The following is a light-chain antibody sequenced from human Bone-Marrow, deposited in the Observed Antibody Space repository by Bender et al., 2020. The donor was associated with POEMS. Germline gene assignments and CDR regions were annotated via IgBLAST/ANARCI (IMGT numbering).Light chain of an antibody. V-gene: IGLV3-1*01. CDR2: EDN. CDR3: QEGDDSSVV. Sequence: SYGLTQPPSVSVSPGHTANITCSGDQLGDQYASWYQLKPGQSPVLVIYEDNKRPSGIPERFSGSNSGNIATLNISGNKDGEEEDYYCQEGDDSSVVFGGGTKLTVL. J-gene: IGLJ2*01. CDR1: QLGDQY.